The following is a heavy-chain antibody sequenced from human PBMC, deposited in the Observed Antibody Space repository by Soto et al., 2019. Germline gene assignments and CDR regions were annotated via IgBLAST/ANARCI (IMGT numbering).Heavy chain of an antibody. Sequence: QVQLQESGPGLVKPSQTLSLTCTVSGGSISSGDYYWSWIRQPPGKGLEWIGYIYYSGSTYYNPSLKSRVTISVDTSKNQFSLKLSSVTAADTAVYYCARVDTAMGVGAVLLVDYWGQGTLVTVSS. V-gene: IGHV4-30-4*01. CDR3: ARVDTAMGVGAVLLVDY. J-gene: IGHJ4*02. CDR2: IYYSGST. CDR1: GGSISSGDYY. D-gene: IGHD5-18*01.